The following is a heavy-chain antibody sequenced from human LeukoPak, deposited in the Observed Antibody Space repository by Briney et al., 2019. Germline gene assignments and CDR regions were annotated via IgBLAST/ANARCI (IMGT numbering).Heavy chain of an antibody. V-gene: IGHV4-39*01. J-gene: IGHJ5*02. CDR2: IYYSGST. Sequence: SETLSLTCTVSGGSISSSSYYWGWIRQPPGKGLEWIGSIYYSGSTYYNPSLRSRVTISVDTSKNQFSLKLSSVPAADTAVYYCARQWGITIFGVVKPTGWFDPWGQGTLVTVSS. CDR1: GGSISSSSYY. CDR3: ARQWGITIFGVVKPTGWFDP. D-gene: IGHD3-3*01.